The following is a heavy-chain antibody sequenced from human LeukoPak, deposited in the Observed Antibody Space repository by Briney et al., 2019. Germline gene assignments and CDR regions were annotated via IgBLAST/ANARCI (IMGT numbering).Heavy chain of an antibody. Sequence: SETLSLTCTVSGGSISSYYWSWIRQPAGKGLEWIGRIYTSGTTNYNPSLKSRVTMSIDTSKKQFSLKLSSVTAADTAVYYCARGDYDFWSGPTGPFDYWGQGTLVTVSS. J-gene: IGHJ4*02. CDR2: IYTSGTT. D-gene: IGHD3-3*01. V-gene: IGHV4-4*07. CDR3: ARGDYDFWSGPTGPFDY. CDR1: GGSISSYY.